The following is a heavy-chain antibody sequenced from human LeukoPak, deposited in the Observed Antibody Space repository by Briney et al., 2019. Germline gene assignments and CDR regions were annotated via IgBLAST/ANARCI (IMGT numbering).Heavy chain of an antibody. CDR1: GFTFSNYL. Sequence: GGSLRLSCVASGFTFSNYLMSWVRQAPGKGLEWVANIQQDGNEKNYVDSVKGRFTISRDNAKNSLYLQMNSLRAEDTVVYYCAREAQLWLQPLDYWGQGTLVTVSS. J-gene: IGHJ4*02. D-gene: IGHD5-18*01. V-gene: IGHV3-7*03. CDR3: AREAQLWLQPLDY. CDR2: IQQDGNEK.